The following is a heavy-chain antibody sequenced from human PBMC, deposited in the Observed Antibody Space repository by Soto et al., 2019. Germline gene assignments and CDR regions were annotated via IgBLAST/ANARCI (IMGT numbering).Heavy chain of an antibody. CDR1: GGTFSSYA. CDR2: IIPIFGTA. J-gene: IGHJ5*02. V-gene: IGHV1-69*12. Sequence: QVQLVQSGAEVKKPGSSVKASCKASGGTFSSYAISWVRQAPGQGLEWMGGIIPIFGTANYAQKFQGRVTITADESTSTDYMELSSLRSEETAVYYCARQSLGYCSGGSCHGWFDPWGQGTLVTVSS. CDR3: ARQSLGYCSGGSCHGWFDP. D-gene: IGHD2-15*01.